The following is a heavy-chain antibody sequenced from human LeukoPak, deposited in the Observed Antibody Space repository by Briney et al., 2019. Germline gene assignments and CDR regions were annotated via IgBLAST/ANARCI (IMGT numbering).Heavy chain of an antibody. V-gene: IGHV1-46*01. CDR2: INPSGGST. CDR1: GYTFTSYY. J-gene: IGHJ4*02. D-gene: IGHD3-9*01. CDR3: ARAGEYYDILAGPRQNFDY. Sequence: GASVKVSCKASGYTFTSYYMHWVRQAPGQGLEWMGIINPSGGSTSYAQKFQGRVTMTRDTSTSTVYMELSSLRSEDTAVYYCARAGEYYDILAGPRQNFDYWGQGTLVTVSS.